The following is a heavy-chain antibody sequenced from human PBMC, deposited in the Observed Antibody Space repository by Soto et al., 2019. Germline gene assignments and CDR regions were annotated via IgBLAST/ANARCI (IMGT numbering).Heavy chain of an antibody. CDR3: VGAIFLYGMDV. CDR1: GYTFTSYA. J-gene: IGHJ6*02. V-gene: IGHV1-3*01. CDR2: INAGNGNT. D-gene: IGHD3-3*01. Sequence: GPVKVSCKASGYTFTSYAMHWVRQAPGQRLEWMGWINAGNGNTKYSQKFKGRVTITRDTSASTAYMELSSLRSEDTAVYYCVGAIFLYGMDVWGQGTTVTVSS.